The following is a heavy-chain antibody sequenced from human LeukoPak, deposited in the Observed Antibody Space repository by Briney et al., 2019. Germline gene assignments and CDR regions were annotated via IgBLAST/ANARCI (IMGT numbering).Heavy chain of an antibody. J-gene: IGHJ1*01. D-gene: IGHD3-22*01. CDR2: IIPIFGTA. CDR1: GGTFSSYA. CDR3: ARRRYYDSTGYFE. V-gene: IGHV1-69*05. Sequence: SVKVSCKASGGTFSSYAISWVRQAPGQGLEWMGGIIPIFGTANYAQKFQGRVTITTDESTSTAYMELSSLRSEDTAVYYCARRRYYDSTGYFEWGRGSLVTVSS.